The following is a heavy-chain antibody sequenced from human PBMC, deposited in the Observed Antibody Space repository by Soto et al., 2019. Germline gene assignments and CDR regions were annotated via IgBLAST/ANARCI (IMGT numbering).Heavy chain of an antibody. CDR1: GGYISSGGYY. Sequence: SETQSLTSTVSGGYISSGGYYWSWIRQHPGKGLEWIGYIYYSGSTYYNPSLKSRVTISVDTSKNQFSLKLSSVTAADTAVYYCARWEIRYYDSSGSPETYFDYWGQGTLVTVSS. CDR2: IYYSGST. J-gene: IGHJ4*02. V-gene: IGHV4-31*03. CDR3: ARWEIRYYDSSGSPETYFDY. D-gene: IGHD3-22*01.